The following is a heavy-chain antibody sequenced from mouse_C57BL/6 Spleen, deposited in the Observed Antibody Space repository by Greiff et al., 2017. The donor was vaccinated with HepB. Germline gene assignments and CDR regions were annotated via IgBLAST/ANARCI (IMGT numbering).Heavy chain of an antibody. D-gene: IGHD1-1*01. Sequence: EVQVVESGGGLVKPGGSLKLSCAASGFTFSDYGMHWVRQAPEKGLEWVAYISSGSSTIYYADTVKGRFTISRDNAKNTLFLQMTSLRSGDTAMYYCARSNYYGSRTWFAYWGQGTLVTVSA. CDR2: ISSGSSTI. V-gene: IGHV5-17*01. J-gene: IGHJ3*01. CDR1: GFTFSDYG. CDR3: ARSNYYGSRTWFAY.